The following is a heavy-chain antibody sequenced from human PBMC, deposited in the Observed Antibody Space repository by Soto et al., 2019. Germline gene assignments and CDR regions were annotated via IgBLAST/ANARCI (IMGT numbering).Heavy chain of an antibody. CDR2: ISVSGTNT. CDR3: ASLVATTPTGY. CDR1: GFTISSYA. D-gene: IGHD1-1*01. J-gene: IGHJ4*02. Sequence: EVQLLESGGGLVQPGGSLRLSCAASGFTISSYAMSWVRQAPGKGLEWVSSISVSGTNTYYADSVKGRFTISIDNSKNTLYLQMSSLRAEDTGLYYCASLVATTPTGYWGQGTLVTVSS. V-gene: IGHV3-23*01.